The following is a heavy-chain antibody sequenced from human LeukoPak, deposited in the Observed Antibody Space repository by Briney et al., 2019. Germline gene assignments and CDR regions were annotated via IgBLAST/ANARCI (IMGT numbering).Heavy chain of an antibody. Sequence: SETLSLTCTVSGGSISSYYWSWTRQPPGEGLEWVGYIYYSASTNHNPSLKSRVTISVATNKNQFSLKLTSVTAADTAVYYCARVSPGPKSFDIWGQGTMVTVSS. CDR3: ARVSPGPKSFDI. CDR2: IYYSAST. CDR1: GGSISSYY. V-gene: IGHV4-59*01. J-gene: IGHJ3*02.